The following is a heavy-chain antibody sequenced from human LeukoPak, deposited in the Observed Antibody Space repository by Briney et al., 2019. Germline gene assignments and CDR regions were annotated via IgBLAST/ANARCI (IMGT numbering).Heavy chain of an antibody. Sequence: GGSLRLSCTASGFTFSSYSLNWVRQAPGKGLEWVSSVSTGSNYIYYADSVKGRFTISRDNSKNTLYLQMNSLRAEDTAVYYCARGGGSGSYLAFDYWGRGTLVTVSS. CDR3: ARGGGSGSYLAFDY. J-gene: IGHJ4*02. CDR1: GFTFSSYS. V-gene: IGHV3-21*04. D-gene: IGHD3-10*01. CDR2: VSTGSNYI.